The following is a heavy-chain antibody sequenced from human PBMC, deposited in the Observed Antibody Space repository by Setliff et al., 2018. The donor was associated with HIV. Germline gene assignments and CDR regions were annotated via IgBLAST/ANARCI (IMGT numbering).Heavy chain of an antibody. CDR2: IKRDGSEK. V-gene: IGHV3-7*03. Sequence: GGSLRLSCAASGFTFSTNAMNWVRQAPGKGLEWVANIKRDGSEKRYVDSVKGRFTISRDNAKNSLYLQMNSLRDEDTAVYYCGREIWYTVFDWGQGTMVTVSS. CDR3: GREIWYTVFD. D-gene: IGHD1-20*01. CDR1: GFTFSTNA. J-gene: IGHJ3*01.